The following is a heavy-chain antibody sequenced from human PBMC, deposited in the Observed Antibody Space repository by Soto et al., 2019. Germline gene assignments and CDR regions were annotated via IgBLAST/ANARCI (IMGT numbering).Heavy chain of an antibody. CDR1: GFTFSSYS. J-gene: IGHJ6*02. Sequence: GGSLRLSCGASGFTFSSYSMNWVRQAPGKGLEWVSSISSSSSYIYYADSVKGRFTISRDNAKNSLYLQMNSLRAEDTAVYYCARRMDGDWDYYYYGMEVWGQGTTVTVSS. CDR3: ARRMDGDWDYYYYGMEV. CDR2: ISSSSSYI. V-gene: IGHV3-21*01. D-gene: IGHD4-17*01.